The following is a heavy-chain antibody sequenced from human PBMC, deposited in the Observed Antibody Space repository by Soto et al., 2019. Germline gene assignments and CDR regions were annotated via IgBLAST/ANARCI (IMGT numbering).Heavy chain of an antibody. D-gene: IGHD6-25*01. Sequence: PSETLSLTCTVSGGSISSGGYYWSWIRQHPGKGLEWIGYIYYSGSTYYNPSLKSRVTISVDTSKNQFSLKLSSVTAADTAVYYCARDQNRAATNGMDVWGQGTTVTVS. J-gene: IGHJ6*02. V-gene: IGHV4-31*03. CDR1: GGSISSGGYY. CDR2: IYYSGST. CDR3: ARDQNRAATNGMDV.